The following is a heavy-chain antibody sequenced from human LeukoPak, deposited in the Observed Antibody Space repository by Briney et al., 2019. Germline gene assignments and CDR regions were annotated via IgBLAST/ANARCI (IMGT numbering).Heavy chain of an antibody. Sequence: GGTLRLSCAASGFTFSSYGMSWVRQAPGKGLEWVSYISSSGSTIYYADSVKGRFTISRDNAKNSLYLQMNSLRAEDTAVYYCAKSGNNRFDYWGQGTLVTVSS. D-gene: IGHD4-23*01. J-gene: IGHJ4*02. CDR2: ISSSGSTI. CDR1: GFTFSSYG. V-gene: IGHV3-48*04. CDR3: AKSGNNRFDY.